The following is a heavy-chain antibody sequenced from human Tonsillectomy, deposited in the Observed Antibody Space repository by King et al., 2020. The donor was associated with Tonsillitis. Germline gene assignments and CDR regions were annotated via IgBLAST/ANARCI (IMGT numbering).Heavy chain of an antibody. CDR2: IFFDGSEI. J-gene: IGHJ4*02. D-gene: IGHD4-17*01. Sequence: QVQLVESGGGVVQPGRSLRLSCAASGFTFSTYGMHWVRQAPGKGLEWVAVIFFDGSEIYYADSVKGRFTISRDNDKNTLHLQMNSLRADDMAMYFCAREKVNYGFDYWGQGTLVTVSS. V-gene: IGHV3-33*01. CDR3: AREKVNYGFDY. CDR1: GFTFSTYG.